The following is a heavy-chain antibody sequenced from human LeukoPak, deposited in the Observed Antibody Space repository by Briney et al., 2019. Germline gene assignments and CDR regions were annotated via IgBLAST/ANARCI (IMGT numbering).Heavy chain of an antibody. Sequence: SETLSLTCTVSGGSISSGGYYWSWLRQHPGKGLEWIGYIYYSGSTYYNPSLKSRVTISVDTSKNQFSLKLSSVTAADTAVYYCARPGYGDYEDVHAFDIWGQGTMVTVSS. CDR1: GGSISSGGYY. V-gene: IGHV4-31*03. D-gene: IGHD4-17*01. J-gene: IGHJ3*02. CDR2: IYYSGST. CDR3: ARPGYGDYEDVHAFDI.